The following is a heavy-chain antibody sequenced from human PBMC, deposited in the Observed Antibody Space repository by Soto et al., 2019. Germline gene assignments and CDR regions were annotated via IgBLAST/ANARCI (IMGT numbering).Heavy chain of an antibody. CDR1: GFTFSTYS. CDR2: ISSSSTI. V-gene: IGHV3-48*01. Sequence: GGSLRLSCAASGFTFSTYSMNWVRQAPGKGLEWVSYISSSSTIYYADSVKGRFTISRDNAKNSLYLQMNSLRAEDTAVYYCARVVISGSYLDYWGQGTLVTVSS. D-gene: IGHD1-26*01. CDR3: ARVVISGSYLDY. J-gene: IGHJ4*02.